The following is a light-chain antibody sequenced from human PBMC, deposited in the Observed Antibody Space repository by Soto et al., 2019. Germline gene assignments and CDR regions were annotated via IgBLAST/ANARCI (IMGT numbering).Light chain of an antibody. CDR1: QSVGSY. Sequence: EIVLTQSPGTLSLSPGERATLPCRASQSVGSYLAWYQQRPGQAPRLLISGASTRATGIPDRFSGSGSGTDFNLTISRLEPEDLAVYYCQQYGSSPYTFGQGTNLEIK. CDR3: QQYGSSPYT. CDR2: GAS. J-gene: IGKJ2*01. V-gene: IGKV3-20*01.